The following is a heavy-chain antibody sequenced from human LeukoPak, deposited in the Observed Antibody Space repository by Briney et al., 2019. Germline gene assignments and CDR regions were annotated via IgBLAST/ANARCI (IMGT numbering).Heavy chain of an antibody. V-gene: IGHV4-61*02. CDR3: ARGSFRYQLPLDY. Sequence: SETLSLTCTVSGHPISSGSYYGRWIRQPAGKGLEWIGRIYTSGSTNYNPCLKSRVTISVDTSKTQFSLKLSSVTAADTAVYYCARGSFRYQLPLDYWGQGTLVTVSS. CDR1: GHPISSGSYY. J-gene: IGHJ4*02. CDR2: IYTSGST. D-gene: IGHD2-2*01.